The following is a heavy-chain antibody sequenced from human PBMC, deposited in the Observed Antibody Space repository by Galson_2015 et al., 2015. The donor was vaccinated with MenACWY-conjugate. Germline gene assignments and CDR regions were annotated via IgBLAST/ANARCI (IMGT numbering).Heavy chain of an antibody. CDR3: ARHNPPYGSDF. J-gene: IGHJ4*02. D-gene: IGHD3-10*01. V-gene: IGHV5-51*01. CDR1: GYNFATSW. CDR2: IYPGDSDT. Sequence: QSGAEVKMPGESLTISCTGFGYNFATSWIGWVRQMPGKGLEWMGIIYPGDSDTRYSPSFQGQVTISADKSISTAYLQWSSLKASDTAMYYCARHNPPYGSDFWGQGTLVTVSS.